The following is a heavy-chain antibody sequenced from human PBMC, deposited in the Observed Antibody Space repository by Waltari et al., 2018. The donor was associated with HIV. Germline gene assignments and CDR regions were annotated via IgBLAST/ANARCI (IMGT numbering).Heavy chain of an antibody. CDR3: ARVNLYYYYYGMDV. CDR1: GFTVSSHY. Sequence: EVQLVESGGGLIQPGGSLRLSCAASGFTVSSHYMSWVRQAPGKGLEWVSVIYSGGSTYYADSVKGRFTISRDNSKNTLYLQMNSLRAEDTAVYYCARVNLYYYYYGMDVWGQGTTVTVSS. V-gene: IGHV3-53*01. CDR2: IYSGGST. J-gene: IGHJ6*02.